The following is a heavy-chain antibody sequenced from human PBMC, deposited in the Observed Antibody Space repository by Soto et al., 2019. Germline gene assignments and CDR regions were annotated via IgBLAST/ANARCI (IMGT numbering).Heavy chain of an antibody. D-gene: IGHD7-27*01. CDR3: TRANWYSEY. V-gene: IGHV4-59*11. CDR2: VYYNGIT. Sequence: QVQLQESGPGLVKPSETLSLTCTVSGGSINNHYWSWIRQPPGKGLEWLRYVYYNGITNYNPSLESRVTMSVDTSKNQVSLNLTSLTAADTAIYFCTRANWYSEYWGQGTLVTVSS. J-gene: IGHJ4*02. CDR1: GGSINNHY.